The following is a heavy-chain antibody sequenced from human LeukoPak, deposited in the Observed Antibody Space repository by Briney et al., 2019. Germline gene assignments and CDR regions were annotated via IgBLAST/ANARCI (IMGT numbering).Heavy chain of an antibody. Sequence: GGSLKISCKGSGYSFTSYWIGWVRQMPGKGLEWMGIIYPGDSDTRYSPSFQGQVTISADKSISTAYLQWSSLKASDTAMYYCARPGYPGIAAAGTAYWGQGTLVTVSS. CDR2: IYPGDSDT. CDR1: GYSFTSYW. D-gene: IGHD6-13*01. CDR3: ARPGYPGIAAAGTAY. V-gene: IGHV5-51*01. J-gene: IGHJ4*02.